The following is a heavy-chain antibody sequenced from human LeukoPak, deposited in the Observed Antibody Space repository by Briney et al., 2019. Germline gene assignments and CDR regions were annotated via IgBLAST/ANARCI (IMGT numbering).Heavy chain of an antibody. Sequence: PGGSLRLSCAVSGFTFNYYDMHWVGRAPGKRLEWVSAIRTTGDTHYPDSVKGRFAMSREDAKNSVHLQMNTRRAGDTAVYYCARGVSYYYDNSGHPGWYFDLWGRGTLVTVSS. V-gene: IGHV3-13*01. D-gene: IGHD3-22*01. J-gene: IGHJ2*01. CDR1: GFTFNYYD. CDR3: ARGVSYYYDNSGHPGWYFDL. CDR2: IRTTGDT.